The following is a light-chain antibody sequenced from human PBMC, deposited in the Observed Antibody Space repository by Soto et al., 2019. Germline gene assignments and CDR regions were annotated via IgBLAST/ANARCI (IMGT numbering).Light chain of an antibody. J-gene: IGLJ3*02. V-gene: IGLV6-57*02. CDR3: QSFDRTNQV. Sequence: NFMLTQPHSVSASPGKTVTISCTGSSGSIASNYVQWYQQRPGSAPTTVICENDQRPSGVPDRFSGSIDSSSNSASLTISGLKTEDEADYYCQSFDRTNQVFGGGTKLTVL. CDR2: END. CDR1: SGSIASNY.